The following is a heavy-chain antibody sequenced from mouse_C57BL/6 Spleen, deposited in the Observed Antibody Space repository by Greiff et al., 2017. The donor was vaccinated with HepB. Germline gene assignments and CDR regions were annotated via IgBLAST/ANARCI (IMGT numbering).Heavy chain of an antibody. CDR2: ISSGSSTI. D-gene: IGHD1-1*01. Sequence: EVQLVESGGGLVKPGGSLKLSCAASGFTFSDYGMHWVRQAPEKGLEWVAYISSGSSTIYYADTVKGRFTISRDNAKNTLFLQLTSLMSEDTALYYCSRPSSYYGSSYYAMDYWGQGTSVTVSS. V-gene: IGHV5-17*01. CDR3: SRPSSYYGSSYYAMDY. J-gene: IGHJ4*01. CDR1: GFTFSDYG.